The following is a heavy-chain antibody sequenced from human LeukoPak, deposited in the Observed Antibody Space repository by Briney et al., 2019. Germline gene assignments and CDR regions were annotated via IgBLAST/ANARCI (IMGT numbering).Heavy chain of an antibody. J-gene: IGHJ4*02. Sequence: ASVKVSCKASGYTFTSYAMHWVRQAPGQRLEWMGWINAGNGSTKYSQEYQGRVTITRDTSASIVYMELSSLRSEDMAVYYCARDGNYYDSSGYYYFDYWGQGTLVTVSS. CDR1: GYTFTSYA. CDR3: ARDGNYYDSSGYYYFDY. V-gene: IGHV1-3*03. D-gene: IGHD3-22*01. CDR2: INAGNGST.